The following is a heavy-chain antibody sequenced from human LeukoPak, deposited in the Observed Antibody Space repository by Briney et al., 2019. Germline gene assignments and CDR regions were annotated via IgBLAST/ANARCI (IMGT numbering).Heavy chain of an antibody. CDR1: GYTFNGYY. CDR2: LDPKSGGT. CDR3: AVGLDIAMPGKVPTG. J-gene: IGHJ4*02. Sequence: VSVTVSCKASGYTFNGYYIHWVRQAPGQGPEWMGWLDPKSGGTKYAQRFQGRVTMTWDTSISTAYMDLARLRSDDTAVYYCAVGLDIAMPGKVPTGWGQGTLVTVSS. D-gene: IGHD6-19*01. V-gene: IGHV1-2*02.